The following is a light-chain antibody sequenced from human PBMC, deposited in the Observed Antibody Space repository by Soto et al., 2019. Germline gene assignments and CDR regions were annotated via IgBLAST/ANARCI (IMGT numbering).Light chain of an antibody. CDR1: QSVSSSY. CDR3: QQYSSSPSLT. J-gene: IGKJ4*01. CDR2: GAS. Sequence: EIVLTQSPGTLSLSPGERATLSCRASQSVSSSYLAWYQQKPGQAPGRLIYGASSRATGIPDRFSGSGSGTVFTLTIRRLKPEDFAVYYCQQYSSSPSLTFGAGTKVEIK. V-gene: IGKV3-20*01.